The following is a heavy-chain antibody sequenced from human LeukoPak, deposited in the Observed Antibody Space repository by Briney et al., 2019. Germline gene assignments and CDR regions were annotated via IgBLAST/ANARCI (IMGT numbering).Heavy chain of an antibody. CDR3: ARLTSGWYVIY. V-gene: IGHV4-39*01. CDR1: GGSISNSGYY. CDR2: IYYTGNT. D-gene: IGHD6-19*01. Sequence: SETLSLTCTVSGGSISNSGYYWGWIRLPPGKGLEWIGSIYYTGNTYYNPSLNSRVTISVDTSKTQFSLKLSSVTDADTAIYYCARLTSGWYVIYWGQGTLVTVSS. J-gene: IGHJ4*02.